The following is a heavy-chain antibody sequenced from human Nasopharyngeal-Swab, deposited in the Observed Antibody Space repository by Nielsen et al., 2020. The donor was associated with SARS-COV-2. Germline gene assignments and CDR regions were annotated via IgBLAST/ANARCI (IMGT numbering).Heavy chain of an antibody. J-gene: IGHJ3*02. D-gene: IGHD2-21*02. CDR1: GYSFTSYW. CDR3: ARHDMGDCGGDCLSDAFDI. CDR2: IDPSDSYT. Sequence: GESLKISCKGSGYSFTSYWISWVRQMPGKGLEWMGRIDPSDSYTNYSPSFQGHVTISADKSISTAYLQWSSLKASDTAMYYCARHDMGDCGGDCLSDAFDIWGQGTMVTVSS. V-gene: IGHV5-10-1*01.